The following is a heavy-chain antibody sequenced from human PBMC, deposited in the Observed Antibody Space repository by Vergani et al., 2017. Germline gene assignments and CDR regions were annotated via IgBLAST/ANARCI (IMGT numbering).Heavy chain of an antibody. CDR2: LNWNGDDT. V-gene: IGHV3-20*04. CDR1: GFTFDFYG. Sequence: EVQLVESGGAVVRPGGSLRLSCEASGFTFDFYGFSWVRQAPGKGLEWVSGLNWNGDDTGHADSVRGRFTVSRDNAKKSLYLQMNSLRVEDTAMYYCVRERAPFDAFDVWGQGTMVTVSS. J-gene: IGHJ3*01. CDR3: VRERAPFDAFDV.